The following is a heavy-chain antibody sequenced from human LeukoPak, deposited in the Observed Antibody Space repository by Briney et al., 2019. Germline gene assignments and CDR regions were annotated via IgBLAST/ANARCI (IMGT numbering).Heavy chain of an antibody. CDR1: GGSISSYY. CDR3: AREEDGLWFGEHHFDY. CDR2: IYTSGST. Sequence: SETLSLTCTVSGGSISSYYWSWIRQPAGKGLEWIGRIYTSGSTNYNPSLKSRVTMSVDTSKNQFSLKLSSVTAADTAVYYCAREEDGLWFGEHHFDYWGQGTLVTVSS. V-gene: IGHV4-4*07. J-gene: IGHJ4*02. D-gene: IGHD3-10*01.